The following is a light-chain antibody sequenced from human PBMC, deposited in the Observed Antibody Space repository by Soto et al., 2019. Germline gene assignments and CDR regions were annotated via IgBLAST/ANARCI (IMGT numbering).Light chain of an antibody. J-gene: IGKJ4*01. V-gene: IGKV3-20*01. Sequence: EIVLTQSPGTLSLSPGERATLSCRASQSVSSSYLAWYQQKPGQAPRLLIYGASSRATGIPDRFSGSGSGTDFSLTINRLEPEDCSGYYCQQYGSSPFSCGEGTKVEMK. CDR2: GAS. CDR1: QSVSSSY. CDR3: QQYGSSPFS.